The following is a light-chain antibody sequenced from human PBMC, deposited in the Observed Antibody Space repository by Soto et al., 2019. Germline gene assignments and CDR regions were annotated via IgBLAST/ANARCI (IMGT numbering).Light chain of an antibody. CDR3: QQRSIWPQT. Sequence: EVVLTQSPATLSLSLGERATLSCRASQGLDTYLAWYQQKPGQAPRLLIYDASKRATGIPARFSGSGSGTDFTLTISSLEPEDFAVYDCQQRSIWPQTFGQGTKVEVK. V-gene: IGKV3-11*01. CDR1: QGLDTY. CDR2: DAS. J-gene: IGKJ1*01.